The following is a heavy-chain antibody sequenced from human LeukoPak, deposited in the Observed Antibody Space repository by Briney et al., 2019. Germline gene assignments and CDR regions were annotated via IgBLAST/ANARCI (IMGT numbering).Heavy chain of an antibody. CDR3: FVAAGTKSFDY. CDR2: IYHSGST. J-gene: IGHJ4*02. D-gene: IGHD6-13*01. Sequence: SETLSLTCTVSGGSISSGGYYWSWIRQPPGKGLEWIGYIYHSGSTYYNPSLKSRVTISVDRSKNQFSLKLSSVTAADTAVYYCFVAAGTKSFDYWGQGTLVTVSS. V-gene: IGHV4-30-2*01. CDR1: GGSISSGGYY.